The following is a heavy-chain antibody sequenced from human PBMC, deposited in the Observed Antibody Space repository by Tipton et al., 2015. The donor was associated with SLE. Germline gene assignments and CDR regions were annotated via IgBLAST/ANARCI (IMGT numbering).Heavy chain of an antibody. D-gene: IGHD6-13*01. CDR2: INHSGST. V-gene: IGHV4-34*01. J-gene: IGHJ6*03. CDR3: ARGRGAAAPIDYYYMDV. CDR1: GGSFSGYY. Sequence: LRLSCAVYGGSFSGYYWSWIRQPPGKGLEWIGEINHSGSTNYNPSLKSRVTISGDTSKNQFSLKLSSVTAADTAVYYCARGRGAAAPIDYYYMDVWGKGTTVTVAS.